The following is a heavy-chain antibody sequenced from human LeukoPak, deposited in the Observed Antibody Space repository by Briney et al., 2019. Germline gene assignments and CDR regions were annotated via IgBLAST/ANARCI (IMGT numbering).Heavy chain of an antibody. CDR1: GGSISSGGYS. CDR3: AREYYYGSGSYSLIDY. J-gene: IGHJ4*02. V-gene: IGHV4-30-4*07. CDR2: IYYSGST. D-gene: IGHD3-10*01. Sequence: PSETLSLTCAVSGGSISSGGYSWSWIRQPPGKGLEWIGYIYYSGSTYYNPSLKSRVTISVDTSKNQCSLKLSSVTAADTAVYYCAREYYYGSGSYSLIDYWGQGTLVTVSS.